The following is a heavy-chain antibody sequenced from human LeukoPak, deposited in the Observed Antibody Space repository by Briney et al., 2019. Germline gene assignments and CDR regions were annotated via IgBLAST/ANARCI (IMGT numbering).Heavy chain of an antibody. CDR3: ARIGHAYGYIDY. CDR2: IYYRGST. D-gene: IGHD5-18*01. CDR1: GGSISSSSYY. J-gene: IGHJ4*02. V-gene: IGHV4-39*01. Sequence: SETLSLTCTVSGGSISSSSYYWGWIRQPPGKGLEWIGSIYYRGSTYYNPSLKSRVTISVDTSKNQFSLKLSSVTAADTAVYYCARIGHAYGYIDYWGQGTLVTVSS.